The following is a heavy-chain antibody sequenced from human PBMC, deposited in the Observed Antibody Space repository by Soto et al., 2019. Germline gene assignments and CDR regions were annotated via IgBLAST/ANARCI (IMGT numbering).Heavy chain of an antibody. CDR2: ISWNSGNI. Sequence: GGSLRLSCAASGFTFEDYAMHWVRQAPGKGLEWVAGISWNSGNIGFADSVKGRFTISRDNAKNSLYLQMNSLRAEDTAVYYCARDGRISSSSPSYYYGMDVWGQGTTVTVSS. V-gene: IGHV3-9*01. CDR3: ARDGRISSSSPSYYYGMDV. D-gene: IGHD6-6*01. J-gene: IGHJ6*02. CDR1: GFTFEDYA.